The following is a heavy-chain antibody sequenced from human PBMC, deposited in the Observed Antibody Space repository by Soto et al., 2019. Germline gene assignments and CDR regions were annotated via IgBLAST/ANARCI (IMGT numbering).Heavy chain of an antibody. J-gene: IGHJ4*02. CDR3: ARVSRYYSGYEAFAY. D-gene: IGHD5-12*01. V-gene: IGHV1-18*01. CDR2: ISAYNGNT. Sequence: ASVKVSCKASGYTFTSYGISWVRQAPGQGLEWMGWISAYNGNTNYAQKLQGRVTITRDTSASTAYMELSSLRSEDTAVYYCARVSRYYSGYEAFAYWGQGTLVTVSS. CDR1: GYTFTSYG.